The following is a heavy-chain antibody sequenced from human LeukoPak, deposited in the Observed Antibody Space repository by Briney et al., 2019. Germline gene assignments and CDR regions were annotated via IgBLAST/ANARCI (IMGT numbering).Heavy chain of an antibody. Sequence: GGFLRLSCAASVFTFGGYSMAWVRKAPWKGLEWVLAVSGSGANTYYTDSVRGRFTVSRDNSKDTLYLQMSTLRAEDTAVYYCTKGSTTGGELRHDYWGQGTVVTVSS. J-gene: IGHJ4*02. CDR2: VSGSGANT. V-gene: IGHV3-23*01. D-gene: IGHD3-16*01. CDR3: TKGSTTGGELRHDY. CDR1: VFTFGGYS.